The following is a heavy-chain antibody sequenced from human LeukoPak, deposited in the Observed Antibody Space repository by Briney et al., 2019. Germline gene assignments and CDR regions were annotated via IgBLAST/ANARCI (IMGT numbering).Heavy chain of an antibody. CDR2: IYYSGST. D-gene: IGHD1-26*01. CDR1: GGSISSYY. V-gene: IGHV4-59*01. J-gene: IGHJ6*02. Sequence: SETLSLTCTVCGGSISSYYWSWIRPPPGKGVEWIGYIYYSGSTNYNPSLKSQVTISVDTSNNQSSLKLSSVTVADTAVYYCARVGGTNFYYFGMDVWGQGPTVTV. CDR3: ARVGGTNFYYFGMDV.